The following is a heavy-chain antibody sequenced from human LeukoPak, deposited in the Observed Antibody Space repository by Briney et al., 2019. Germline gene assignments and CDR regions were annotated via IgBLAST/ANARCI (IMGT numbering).Heavy chain of an antibody. D-gene: IGHD5-18*01. CDR1: GGSINNYY. CDR2: IYTSGST. Sequence: SETLSLTCTVSGGSINNYYWNWIRQPAGKGLEWIGRIYTSGSTNYNPSLKSRVTMSVDTSNNQFSLKLNSVTAADTAVYYCARVHTPMVGHAFDIWGQGTMVTVPS. CDR3: ARVHTPMVGHAFDI. J-gene: IGHJ3*02. V-gene: IGHV4-4*07.